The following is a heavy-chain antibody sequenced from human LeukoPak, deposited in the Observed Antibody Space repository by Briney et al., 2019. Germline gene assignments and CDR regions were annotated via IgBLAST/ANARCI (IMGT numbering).Heavy chain of an antibody. Sequence: SETLSLTCTVSGGSISSYYWSWIRQPPGKGLEWIGSIYYSGSTYYNPSLKSRVTISVDTSKNQFSLKLSSVTTADTAVYYCARIPGAHYYDSSGYYYYFDYWGQGTLVTVSS. CDR1: GGSISSYY. J-gene: IGHJ4*02. CDR3: ARIPGAHYYDSSGYYYYFDY. CDR2: IYYSGST. V-gene: IGHV4-59*05. D-gene: IGHD3-22*01.